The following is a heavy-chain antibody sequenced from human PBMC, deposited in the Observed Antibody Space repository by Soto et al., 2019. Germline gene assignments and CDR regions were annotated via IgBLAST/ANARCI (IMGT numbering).Heavy chain of an antibody. J-gene: IGHJ5*02. CDR1: RYTFTKYC. D-gene: IGHD6-13*01. V-gene: IGHV1-18*04. CDR2: ISAYNGNT. Sequence: ASVKVSCKASRYTFTKYCTHWVRQAPGQGLEWMGWISAYNGNTNYAQKLQGRVTMTTDTSTSTAYMELRSLGSEDTAVYYCARDLTIAAGRFDPWGQGTLVTVSS. CDR3: ARDLTIAAGRFDP.